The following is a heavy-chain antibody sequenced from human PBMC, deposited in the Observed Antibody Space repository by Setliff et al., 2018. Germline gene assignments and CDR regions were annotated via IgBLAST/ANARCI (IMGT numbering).Heavy chain of an antibody. CDR1: GGSISSGTYY. Sequence: PSETLSLTCTVSGGSISSGTYYWSWIRQPAGKELEWIGRIYAIRSTNYNPSLKSRVTISVDKANNQFFLKLTSLTAADTALNFCARERQGGFLEWAPFDSWGQGVLVTVSS. CDR2: IYAIRST. CDR3: ARERQGGFLEWAPFDS. J-gene: IGHJ4*02. D-gene: IGHD3-3*01. V-gene: IGHV4-61*02.